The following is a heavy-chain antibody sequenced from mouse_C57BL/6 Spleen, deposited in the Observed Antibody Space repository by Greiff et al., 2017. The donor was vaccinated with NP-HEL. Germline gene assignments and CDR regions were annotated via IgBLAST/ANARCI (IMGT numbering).Heavy chain of an antibody. CDR1: GYTFTSYW. V-gene: IGHV1-69*01. D-gene: IGHD2-5*01. CDR2: IDPSDSYT. Sequence: QVQLQQPGAELVMPGASVKLSCKASGYTFTSYWMHWVKQRPGQGLEWIGEIDPSDSYTNYNQKFKGKSTLTVDKSSSTAYMQLSSLTSEDSAVYYGARGGSNCVEAYWGKGTLVTVSA. CDR3: ARGGSNCVEAY. J-gene: IGHJ3*01.